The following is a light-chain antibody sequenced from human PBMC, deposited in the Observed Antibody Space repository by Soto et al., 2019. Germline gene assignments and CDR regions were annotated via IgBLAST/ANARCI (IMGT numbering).Light chain of an antibody. J-gene: IGKJ5*01. CDR1: QSVGTY. CDR2: DAS. V-gene: IGKV3-11*01. CDR3: PQRSN. Sequence: EIVLTQSPATLSLSPGERATLSCRASQSVGTYLAWYQQKPGQAPRLLIYDASDRATGFPARFSASGSGTDFTLTISSLEPEDFAVNYCPQRSNFGQGTRLEIK.